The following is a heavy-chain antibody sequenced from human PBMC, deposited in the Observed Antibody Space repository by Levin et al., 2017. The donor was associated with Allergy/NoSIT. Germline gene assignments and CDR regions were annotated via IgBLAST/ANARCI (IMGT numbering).Heavy chain of an antibody. Sequence: ASVKVSCKASGYTFTDYYIHWVRQAPGQGLEWMGWMNPYSGGATYAQKFQGRVTMTRDTSISAAYMELSSLMSDDTAVYYCTIRRLEIAVTVWLDPWGQGTLVTVSS. CDR2: MNPYSGGA. J-gene: IGHJ5*02. CDR3: TIRRLEIAVTVWLDP. V-gene: IGHV1-2*02. CDR1: GYTFTDYY. D-gene: IGHD6-19*01.